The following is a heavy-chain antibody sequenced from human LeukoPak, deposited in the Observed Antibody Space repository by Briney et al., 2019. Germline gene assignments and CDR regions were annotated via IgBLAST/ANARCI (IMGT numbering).Heavy chain of an antibody. CDR3: ARDGVRTSILGYFDY. Sequence: GASVKVSCKASGYTFTGYYMHWVRQAPGQGLEWMGIINPSGGSTSYAQKFQGRVTMTRDTSTSTVYMELSSLRSEDTAVYYCARDGVRTSILGYFDYWGQGTLVTVSS. CDR1: GYTFTGYY. D-gene: IGHD3-3*02. CDR2: INPSGGST. V-gene: IGHV1-46*01. J-gene: IGHJ4*02.